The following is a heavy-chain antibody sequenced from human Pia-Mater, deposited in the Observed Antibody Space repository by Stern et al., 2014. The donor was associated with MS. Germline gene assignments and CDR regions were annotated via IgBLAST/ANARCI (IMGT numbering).Heavy chain of an antibody. V-gene: IGHV1-18*01. Sequence: QVQLVQSGAEVKKPGASVKVSCKASGYTFTSYGISWVRQAPGQGLEWMGWISAYNGNPTYAQKRQGRITMTTDTSTSTAYIERRSMRSRDTALYYWARVGLEWSAPWVGYNYYGMDVWGQGTTVTVSS. CDR3: ARVGLEWSAPWVGYNYYGMDV. CDR2: ISAYNGNP. D-gene: IGHD3-3*01. CDR1: GYTFTSYG. J-gene: IGHJ6*02.